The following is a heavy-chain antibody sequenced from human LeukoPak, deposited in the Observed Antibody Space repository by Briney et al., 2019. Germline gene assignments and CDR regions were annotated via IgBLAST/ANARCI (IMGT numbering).Heavy chain of an antibody. V-gene: IGHV1-69*01. J-gene: IGHJ4*02. CDR2: IIPIFGTA. Sequence: SVKVSCKASGGTFSSYAISWVRQAPGQGLEWMGGIIPIFGTANHAQKFQGRVTITADESTSTAYTELSSLRSEDTAVYYCARVYDSSGYYLYDYWGQGTLVTVSS. CDR1: GGTFSSYA. CDR3: ARVYDSSGYYLYDY. D-gene: IGHD3-22*01.